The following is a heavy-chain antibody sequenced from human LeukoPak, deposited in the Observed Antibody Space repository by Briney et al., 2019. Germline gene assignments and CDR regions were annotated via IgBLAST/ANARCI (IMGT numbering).Heavy chain of an antibody. J-gene: IGHJ6*02. CDR1: GFTVSNNY. Sequence: GGTLRLSCAASGFTVSNNYMSWVRQAPGKGLEWVALIYSGGSTYYADFVKGRFTISRDNSKNTLYLQMSSLRAEDTAVYYCAGFSHKGVWGQGTTVTVSS. CDR3: AGFSHKGV. V-gene: IGHV3-66*01. CDR2: IYSGGST.